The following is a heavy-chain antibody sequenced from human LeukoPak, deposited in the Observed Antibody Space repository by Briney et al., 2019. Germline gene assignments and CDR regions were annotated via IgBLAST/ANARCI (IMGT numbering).Heavy chain of an antibody. CDR2: IYYSGST. J-gene: IGHJ5*02. D-gene: IGHD5-24*01. V-gene: IGHV4-59*08. Sequence: SETLSLTCTVSGGSIGSYYWSWIRQPPGKGLEWIGYIYYSGSTNYNPSLKSRVTISVATSKNQFSLKLSSVTAADTAVYYCARQPTSRDGYNWFDPWGQGTLVTVSS. CDR1: GGSIGSYY. CDR3: ARQPTSRDGYNWFDP.